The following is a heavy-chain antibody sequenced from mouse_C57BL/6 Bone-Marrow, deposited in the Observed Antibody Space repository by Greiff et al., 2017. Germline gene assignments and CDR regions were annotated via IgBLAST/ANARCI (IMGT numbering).Heavy chain of an antibody. CDR3: ARSFITTVVGFDY. V-gene: IGHV1-18*01. CDR1: GYTFTDYN. D-gene: IGHD1-1*01. CDR2: INPNNGGT. Sequence: VQLQQSGPELVKPGASVKIPCKASGYTFTDYNMDWVKQSHGKSLEWIGDINPNNGGTIYNQKFKGKATLTVDKSSSTAYMELRSLTSEDTAVYYCARSFITTVVGFDYWGQGTTLTVSS. J-gene: IGHJ2*01.